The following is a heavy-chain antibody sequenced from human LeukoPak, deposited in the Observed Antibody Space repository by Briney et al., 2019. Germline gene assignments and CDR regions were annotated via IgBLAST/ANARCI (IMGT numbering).Heavy chain of an antibody. D-gene: IGHD1-7*01. CDR3: AKILGITGTSHYFDY. J-gene: IGHJ4*02. V-gene: IGHV3-7*03. CDR1: GFTFSGFW. CDR2: INSDGSEG. Sequence: GGSLRLSCAVSGFTFSGFWMSWSRQAPGKGLEWVASINSDGSEGYYADVVKGRFTISRDNAKNSLYLQINSLRAEDTAVYYCAKILGITGTSHYFDYWGQGTLVTVSS.